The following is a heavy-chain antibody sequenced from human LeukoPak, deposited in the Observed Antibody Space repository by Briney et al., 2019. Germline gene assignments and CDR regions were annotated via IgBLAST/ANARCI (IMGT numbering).Heavy chain of an antibody. J-gene: IGHJ4*02. CDR3: ARQGDY. V-gene: IGHV4-38-2*02. Sequence: PSETLSLTCTVSSYSISSGYYWGWIRQPPGKGLEWIGSIYHSGSTYYNPSLKSRVTISVDTSENQFSLKLSSVTAADTAVYYCARQGDYWGQGTLVTVSS. CDR1: SYSISSGYY. CDR2: IYHSGST.